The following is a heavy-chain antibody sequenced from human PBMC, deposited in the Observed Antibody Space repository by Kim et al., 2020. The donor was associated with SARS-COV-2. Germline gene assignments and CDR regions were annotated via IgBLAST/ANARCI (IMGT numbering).Heavy chain of an antibody. D-gene: IGHD3-22*01. CDR2: INPSGGST. J-gene: IGHJ3*02. Sequence: ASVKVSCKASGYTFTSYYMHWVRQAPGQGLEWMGIINPSGGSTSYAQKFQGRVTMTRDTSTSTVYMELSSLRSEDTAVYYCAILYDSSGYYSDAFDIWGQGTMVTVSS. V-gene: IGHV1-46*01. CDR1: GYTFTSYY. CDR3: AILYDSSGYYSDAFDI.